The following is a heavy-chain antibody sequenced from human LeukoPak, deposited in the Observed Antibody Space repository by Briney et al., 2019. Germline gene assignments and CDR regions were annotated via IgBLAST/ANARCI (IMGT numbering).Heavy chain of an antibody. V-gene: IGHV4-39*01. J-gene: IGHJ4*02. D-gene: IGHD1-26*01. Sequence: SETLSLTCTVSGGSVSSSFYYWGWIRQPPGKGLEWIGSMYFSGSTHYNPSLKSRVTISVDTSKNQFSLKLTSVTAADAAVYYCANAASYSVDYWGQGTLVTVSS. CDR1: GGSVSSSFYY. CDR3: ANAASYSVDY. CDR2: MYFSGST.